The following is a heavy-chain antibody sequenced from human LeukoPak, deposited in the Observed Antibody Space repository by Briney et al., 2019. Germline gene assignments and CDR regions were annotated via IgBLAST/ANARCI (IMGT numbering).Heavy chain of an antibody. Sequence: ASVKVSCKASAYTFTSHYIHWMRQAPGQGLEWMGWINPNPNSGATTYAQHFQGRVTMTTDTSTSTACMELRSLRSDDTAVYYCARVKGYYDSSGPFDYWGQGTLVTVSS. CDR2: INPNPNSGAT. V-gene: IGHV1-2*02. CDR3: ARVKGYYDSSGPFDY. J-gene: IGHJ4*02. D-gene: IGHD3-22*01. CDR1: AYTFTSHY.